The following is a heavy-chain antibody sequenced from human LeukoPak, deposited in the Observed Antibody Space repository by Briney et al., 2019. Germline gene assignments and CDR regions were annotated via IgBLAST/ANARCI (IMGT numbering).Heavy chain of an antibody. V-gene: IGHV3-48*02. J-gene: IGHJ4*02. CDR2: ITADSGTT. Sequence: RAGGSLRLSCAVSGFTFSTKSMNWVRQAPGKGLEWVSYITADSGTTYYADSVKGRFTISRDNAKNSLYLQMNSLRDEDTAVYYCASRGYFDYWGQGTLVTVSS. CDR1: GFTFSTKS. CDR3: ASRGYFDY.